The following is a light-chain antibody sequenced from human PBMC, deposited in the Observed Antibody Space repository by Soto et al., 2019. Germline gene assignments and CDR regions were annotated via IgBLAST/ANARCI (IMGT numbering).Light chain of an antibody. V-gene: IGKV1-9*01. CDR2: SAS. Sequence: DVQLTQSPSFMSLSAGDRVTITCRASQGISNSLAWYQQKPGKAPKLLIYSASTLQSGVPSRFSGGFSGTEFTLTISSLQPEDFATYYCQQYNSYLYTFGQGTKLEIK. CDR1: QGISNS. J-gene: IGKJ2*01. CDR3: QQYNSYLYT.